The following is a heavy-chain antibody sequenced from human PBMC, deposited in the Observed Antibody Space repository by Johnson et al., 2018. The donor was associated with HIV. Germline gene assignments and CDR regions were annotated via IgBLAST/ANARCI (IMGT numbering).Heavy chain of an antibody. CDR3: ARDKGRGAFDI. CDR1: GFTFSSYA. Sequence: QVQLVESGGGLVKPGGSLRLSCAASGFTFSSYAMHWVRQAPGKGLEWVAVIWYDGSNKYYADSVKGRFTISRDNSKNTLYLQMNSLRAEDTAVYYCARDKGRGAFDIWGQGTMVTVSS. V-gene: IGHV3-30*04. CDR2: IWYDGSNK. J-gene: IGHJ3*02. D-gene: IGHD3-10*01.